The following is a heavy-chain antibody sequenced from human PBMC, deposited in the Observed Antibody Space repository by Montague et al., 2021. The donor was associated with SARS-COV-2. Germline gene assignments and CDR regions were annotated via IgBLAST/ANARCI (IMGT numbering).Heavy chain of an antibody. V-gene: IGHV4-59*01. CDR3: ARAGGGSSYNYYGLDV. CDR2: VYYTGGT. D-gene: IGHD2-15*01. Sequence: SETLSLTCSISGGSITSFYWNWIRQFPGKGLEWIGYVYYTGGTNYNPSLKSRATISVDTSKNQFSLTVGSVTAADTAVYYCARAGGGSSYNYYGLDVWGQGTTVTVSS. J-gene: IGHJ6*02. CDR1: GGSITSFY.